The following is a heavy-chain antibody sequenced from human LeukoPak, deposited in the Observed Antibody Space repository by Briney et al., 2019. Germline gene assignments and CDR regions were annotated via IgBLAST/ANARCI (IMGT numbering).Heavy chain of an antibody. J-gene: IGHJ4*02. D-gene: IGHD7-27*01. V-gene: IGHV3-23*01. CDR2: ITPDAGRT. CDR1: GFIFSSYT. CDR3: VQDWAWGAFGY. Sequence: GGSLRLSCAASGFIFSSYTMSWVRQAPGKGLEWVSGITPDAGRTYYADSVKGRFTIYRDNSKNTVYLQMNSLGAEDTAVYYCVQDWAWGAFGYWGQGTLVTVSS.